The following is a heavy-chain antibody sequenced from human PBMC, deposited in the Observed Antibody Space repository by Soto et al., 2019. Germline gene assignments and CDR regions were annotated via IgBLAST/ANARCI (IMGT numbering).Heavy chain of an antibody. J-gene: IGHJ4*02. D-gene: IGHD3-3*01. Sequence: QVQLVQSGAEVKKPGASVKVSCKASGYTFTSYGISWVRQAPGQGLEWMGWISAYNDNTNYAQKLQGRVTMSTDTSTSTAYMELRSLRSDDTAVYYCARVVAAAYYDFWSGSSYYFDYWGQGTLVTVSS. CDR1: GYTFTSYG. V-gene: IGHV1-18*01. CDR3: ARVVAAAYYDFWSGSSYYFDY. CDR2: ISAYNDNT.